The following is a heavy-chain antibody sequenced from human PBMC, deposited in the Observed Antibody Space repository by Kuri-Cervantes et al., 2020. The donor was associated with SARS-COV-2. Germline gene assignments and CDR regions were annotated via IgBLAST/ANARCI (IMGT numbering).Heavy chain of an antibody. CDR2: IYSSGST. CDR3: ARQRGGFLEWLLYYDY. Sequence: LRLSCTVSGDSISSHSYFWSWIRQPAGKGLEWIGHIYSSGSTNYNPSLKSRVTISVDTSKNQFSLKLSSVTAADTAVYYCARQRGGFLEWLLYYDYWGQGTLVTVSS. D-gene: IGHD3-3*01. J-gene: IGHJ4*02. V-gene: IGHV4-61*09. CDR1: GDSISSHSYF.